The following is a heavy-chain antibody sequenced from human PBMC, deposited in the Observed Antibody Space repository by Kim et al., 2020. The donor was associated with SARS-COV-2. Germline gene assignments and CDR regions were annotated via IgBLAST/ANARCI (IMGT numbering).Heavy chain of an antibody. Sequence: YVDSEKRRITISRDNAKNSLYLQLNSLRAEDPAVYYCARVRNHSAHWFDPWGQGTLVTVSS. D-gene: IGHD1-1*01. J-gene: IGHJ5*02. CDR3: ARVRNHSAHWFDP. V-gene: IGHV3-7*01.